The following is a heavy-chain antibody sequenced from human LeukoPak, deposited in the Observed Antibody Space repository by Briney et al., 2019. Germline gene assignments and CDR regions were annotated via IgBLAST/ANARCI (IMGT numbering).Heavy chain of an antibody. V-gene: IGHV3-21*01. J-gene: IGHJ4*02. CDR2: ISSSSSYI. D-gene: IGHD3-10*01. CDR1: GFTFSSYS. Sequence: GGSLRLSCEASGFTFSSYSMNWVRQAPGKGLEWVSSISSSSSYIYYADSVKGRFTISRDNAKNSLYLQMNSLRAEDTAVYYCAGGLHYYGSGSYYLSWGQGTLVTVSS. CDR3: AGGLHYYGSGSYYLS.